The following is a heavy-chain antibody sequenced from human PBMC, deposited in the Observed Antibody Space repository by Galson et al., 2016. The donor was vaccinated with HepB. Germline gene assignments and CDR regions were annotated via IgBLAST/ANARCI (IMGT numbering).Heavy chain of an antibody. Sequence: SFTDYWITWVRQMPGKGLEWMGRIDPRDSYINYSPSFQGRVTISVDRSISAAYLQWSRLRASDTATYYCARHVHSSSSGADDFWGQGSLVTVSS. CDR1: SFTDYW. CDR3: ARHVHSSSSGADDF. J-gene: IGHJ4*02. D-gene: IGHD3-22*01. V-gene: IGHV5-10-1*01. CDR2: IDPRDSYI.